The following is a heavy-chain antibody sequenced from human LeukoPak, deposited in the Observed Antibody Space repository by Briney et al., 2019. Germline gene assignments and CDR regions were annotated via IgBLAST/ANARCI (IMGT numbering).Heavy chain of an antibody. J-gene: IGHJ4*02. CDR1: GFTFSSYN. CDR2: ISSSSSYI. V-gene: IGHV3-21*01. CDR3: ARLGAESTFDY. Sequence: GGSLRLSCAASGFTFSSYNMNWVRQAPGKGLEWVSSISSSSSYIYYADSLKGRFTISRNNANNSLYLQMNSLRAEDTAVYYCARLGAESTFDYWGQGTLVTVSS.